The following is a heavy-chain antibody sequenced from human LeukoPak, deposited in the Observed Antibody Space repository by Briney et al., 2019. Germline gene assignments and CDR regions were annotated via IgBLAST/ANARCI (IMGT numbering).Heavy chain of an antibody. Sequence: PGGSLRLSCAASGFTFSTDAMTWVRQAPGKGLEWVSYISSSSSTIYYADSVKGRFTISRDNAKNSLYLQMNSLRDEDTAVYYCARDGGSAAAGPTPFDYWGQGTLVTVSS. J-gene: IGHJ4*02. D-gene: IGHD6-13*01. CDR1: GFTFSTDA. V-gene: IGHV3-48*02. CDR2: ISSSSSTI. CDR3: ARDGGSAAAGPTPFDY.